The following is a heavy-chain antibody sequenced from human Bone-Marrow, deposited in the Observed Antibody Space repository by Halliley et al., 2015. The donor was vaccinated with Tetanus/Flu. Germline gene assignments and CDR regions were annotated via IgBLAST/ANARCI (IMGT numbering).Heavy chain of an antibody. V-gene: IGHV4-59*08. Sequence: TLSLTCSVSGASMVPYYWSWIRQPPGKGLEWIGYIYYSGNTNYNPSLKTRVTLSVDTSKKQFSLKLTSVTAADTAVYYCARHCSGNSCYTDAFDIWGQGTVVTVSS. J-gene: IGHJ3*02. CDR2: IYYSGNT. D-gene: IGHD2-15*01. CDR3: ARHCSGNSCYTDAFDI. CDR1: GASMVPYY.